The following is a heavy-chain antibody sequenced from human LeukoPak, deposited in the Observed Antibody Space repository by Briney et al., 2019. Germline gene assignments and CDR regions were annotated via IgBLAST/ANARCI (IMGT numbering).Heavy chain of an antibody. Sequence: PGGSLRLSCAASGFTFSSYGMHWVRQAPGKGLEWVAVISYDGSNKYYADSVKGRFTISRDNSKNTLYLQMNSLRAEDTAVYYCAKDHRFSGSYDWFDPWGQGTLATVSS. J-gene: IGHJ5*02. D-gene: IGHD1-26*01. V-gene: IGHV3-30*18. CDR2: ISYDGSNK. CDR3: AKDHRFSGSYDWFDP. CDR1: GFTFSSYG.